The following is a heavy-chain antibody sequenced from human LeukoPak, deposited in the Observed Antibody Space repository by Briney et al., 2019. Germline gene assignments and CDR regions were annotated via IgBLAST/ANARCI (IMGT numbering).Heavy chain of an antibody. CDR3: AKGYSYGFVDAFDI. CDR2: ISWNSGSI. D-gene: IGHD5-18*01. J-gene: IGHJ3*02. Sequence: PGGSLRLSCAASGFTFDDYAMHWVRQAPGKGLEWVSGISWNSGSIGYADSVKGRFRISRDNAKNSLYLQMNSLRAEDMALYYCAKGYSYGFVDAFDIWGQGTMVTVSS. CDR1: GFTFDDYA. V-gene: IGHV3-9*03.